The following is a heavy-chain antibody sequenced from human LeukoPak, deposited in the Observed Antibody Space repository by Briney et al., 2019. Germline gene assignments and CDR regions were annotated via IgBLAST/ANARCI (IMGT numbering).Heavy chain of an antibody. CDR1: GFTFSSYA. Sequence: GGSLRLSCAASGFTFSSYAMHWVRQAPGKGLEWVAVISYDGSNKYYADSVKGRFTISRDNSKNTLYLQMNSLRAEDTAVYYCARRRQPYYFDYWGQGTLVTVSS. D-gene: IGHD5-18*01. V-gene: IGHV3-30-3*01. CDR3: ARRRQPYYFDY. CDR2: ISYDGSNK. J-gene: IGHJ4*02.